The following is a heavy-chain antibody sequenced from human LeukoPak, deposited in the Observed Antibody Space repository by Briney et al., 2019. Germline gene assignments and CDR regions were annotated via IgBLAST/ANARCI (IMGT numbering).Heavy chain of an antibody. Sequence: PGGSLRLSCAASGFTFSSYAMHWVRQAPGKGLEWVAVISYDGSNKYYADSVKGRFAISGDNSKNTLYLQMNSLRAEDTAVYYCARYCSSTSCRHFDYWGQGTLVTVSS. D-gene: IGHD2-2*01. J-gene: IGHJ4*02. CDR2: ISYDGSNK. CDR3: ARYCSSTSCRHFDY. CDR1: GFTFSSYA. V-gene: IGHV3-30*09.